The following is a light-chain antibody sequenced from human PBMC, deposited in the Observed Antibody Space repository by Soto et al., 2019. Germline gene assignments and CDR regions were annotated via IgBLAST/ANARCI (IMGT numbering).Light chain of an antibody. J-gene: IGKJ2*01. CDR1: QSVSSD. CDR2: GAS. Sequence: EIVMTQSPATLSVSPGERATLPCRASQSVSSDLAWYLQKPGQAPSLLIYGASTRATGIPARFSGSGSGTEFTLTISSLQSEDFAVYYCQQYNNWPHTFGQGTKLEIK. CDR3: QQYNNWPHT. V-gene: IGKV3-15*01.